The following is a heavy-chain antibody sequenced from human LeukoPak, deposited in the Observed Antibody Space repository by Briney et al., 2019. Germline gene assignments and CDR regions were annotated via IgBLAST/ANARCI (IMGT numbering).Heavy chain of an antibody. Sequence: SETLSLTCTVSGGSISSSSYYWGWIRQPPGKGLEWIGSIYYSGSTYYNPSLKSRVTISVDTSKNQFSLKLSSVTAADTAVYYCARDRGYDSSGYYGSPGPPPRYFDYWGQGTLVTVSS. D-gene: IGHD3-22*01. V-gene: IGHV4-39*07. CDR1: GGSISSSSYY. CDR2: IYYSGST. J-gene: IGHJ4*02. CDR3: ARDRGYDSSGYYGSPGPPPRYFDY.